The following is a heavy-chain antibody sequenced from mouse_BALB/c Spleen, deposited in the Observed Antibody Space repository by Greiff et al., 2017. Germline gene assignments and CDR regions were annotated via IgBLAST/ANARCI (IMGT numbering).Heavy chain of an antibody. CDR3: EREGYDYPFAY. CDR2: ISSGGSYT. D-gene: IGHD2-4*01. CDR1: GFTFSSYA. Sequence: EVMLVESGGGLVKPGGSLKLSCAASGFTFSSYAMSWVRQSPEKRLAWVAEISSGGSYTYYPDTVTGRFTISRDNAKNTLYLEMSSLRSEDTAMYYCEREGYDYPFAYWGQGTLVTVSA. J-gene: IGHJ3*01. V-gene: IGHV5-9-4*01.